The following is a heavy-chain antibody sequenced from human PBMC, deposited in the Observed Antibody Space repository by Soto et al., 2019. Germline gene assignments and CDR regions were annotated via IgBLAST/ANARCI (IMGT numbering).Heavy chain of an antibody. Sequence: GPSVKVFGKTSGGTFSSDAISWVRQAPGQGLGWMGGIIPIFGTANYAQKFQGRVTITADESTSTAYMELSSLRSEDTAVYYCARFAHSSSSAIAAAGTWLDYWG. V-gene: IGHV1-69*13. CDR2: IIPIFGTA. CDR1: GGTFSSDA. CDR3: ARFAHSSSSAIAAAGTWLDY. D-gene: IGHD6-13*01. J-gene: IGHJ4*01.